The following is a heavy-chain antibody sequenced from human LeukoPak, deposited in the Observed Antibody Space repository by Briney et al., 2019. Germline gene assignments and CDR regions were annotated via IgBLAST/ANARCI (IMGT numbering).Heavy chain of an antibody. V-gene: IGHV1-3*01. D-gene: IGHD3-22*01. CDR2: INAGNGNT. CDR1: GYTFTSYA. J-gene: IGHJ4*02. CDR3: ARRSSGYYNYFDY. Sequence: ASVKVSCKASGYTFTSYAMHWVRQAPGQRLEWTGWINAGNGNTKYSQKFQGRVTITRDTSASTAYMELSSLRSEDTAVYYCARRSSGYYNYFDYWGQGTLVTVSS.